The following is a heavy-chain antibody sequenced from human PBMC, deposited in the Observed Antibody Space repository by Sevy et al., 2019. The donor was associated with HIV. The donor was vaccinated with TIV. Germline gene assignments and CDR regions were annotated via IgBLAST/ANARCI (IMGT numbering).Heavy chain of an antibody. V-gene: IGHV3-21*01. CDR2: ISSSSSYI. CDR3: ARFQQLVNYYYYYMDV. D-gene: IGHD6-6*01. CDR1: GFTFSSYS. J-gene: IGHJ6*03. Sequence: GGSLRLSCAASGFTFSSYSMNWVRQAPGKGLEWVSSISSSSSYIYYADSVKGRFTISRDNAKNSLYLQMNSLRAEDTAVDYCARFQQLVNYYYYYMDVWGKGTTVTVSS.